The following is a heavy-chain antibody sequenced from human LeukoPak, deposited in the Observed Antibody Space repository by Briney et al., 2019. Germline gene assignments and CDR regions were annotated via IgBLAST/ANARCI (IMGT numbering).Heavy chain of an antibody. J-gene: IGHJ5*02. CDR1: GGSISSGGYY. CDR3: ARGGYDSSGYYYWFDP. Sequence: SETLSLTCTVSGGSISSGGYYWSWLRQHPGKGLEWIGYIYYSGSTYYNPALKSRVTISVDTSKNQFSLKLSSVTAADTAVYYCARGGYDSSGYYYWFDPWGQGTLVTVSS. CDR2: IYYSGST. D-gene: IGHD3-22*01. V-gene: IGHV4-31*03.